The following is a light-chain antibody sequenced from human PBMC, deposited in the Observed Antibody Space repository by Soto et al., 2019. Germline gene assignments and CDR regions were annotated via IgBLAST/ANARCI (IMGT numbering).Light chain of an antibody. CDR2: EVS. Sequence: QSVLTQPASVSGSPGQSITISCTGTSSDVGGYNYVSWYQQHLGKAPKLMIYEVSNRPSGVSNRFSGSKSGNTASLTISGLQAEDEADYYCSSYTSSSTLLVFGTGTKLTVL. J-gene: IGLJ1*01. CDR1: SSDVGGYNY. CDR3: SSYTSSSTLLV. V-gene: IGLV2-14*01.